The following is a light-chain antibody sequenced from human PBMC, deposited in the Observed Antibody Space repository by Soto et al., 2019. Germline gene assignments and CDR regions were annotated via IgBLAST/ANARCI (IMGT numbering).Light chain of an antibody. CDR1: SSDVGGYNF. CDR3: SSYTNINTRACV. V-gene: IGLV2-8*01. Sequence: QSALTQPPSASGSPGQSVTISCTGTSSDVGGYNFVSWYQQHPGKAPKFMIYEVTKRPSGVPDRFSGSKSGNTASLTVSGLQAEDEADYYCSSYTNINTRACVFGTGTKLTVL. J-gene: IGLJ1*01. CDR2: EVT.